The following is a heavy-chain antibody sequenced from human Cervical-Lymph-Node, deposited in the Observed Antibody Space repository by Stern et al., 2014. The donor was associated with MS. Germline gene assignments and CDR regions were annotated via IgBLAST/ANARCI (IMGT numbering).Heavy chain of an antibody. D-gene: IGHD6-13*01. Sequence: LQLQESGGGLVQPGGSLRLSCAASGFTFDSYSMHWVRQVPGKGLVWVSRINTDGSSPRYADSVKGRFTISRDNAKNMLYLEMNSLRAEDTAVYYCSGSNWYFFDYWGQGTLVTVSS. J-gene: IGHJ4*02. V-gene: IGHV3-74*01. CDR2: INTDGSSP. CDR1: GFTFDSYS. CDR3: SGSNWYFFDY.